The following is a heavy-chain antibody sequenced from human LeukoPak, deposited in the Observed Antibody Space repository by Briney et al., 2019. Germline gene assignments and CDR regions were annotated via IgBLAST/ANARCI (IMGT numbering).Heavy chain of an antibody. CDR3: ARHYYDSSGYYKGDY. CDR2: ISSGSSTI. CDR1: GFTFSIYN. D-gene: IGHD3-22*01. Sequence: GGSLRLSCAASGFTFSIYNMNWVRQAPGKGLEWVSYISSGSSTIYYADSVKGRFTISRDNAKNSLYLQMDSLRAEDTAVYYCARHYYDSSGYYKGDYWGQGTLVTVSS. J-gene: IGHJ4*02. V-gene: IGHV3-48*01.